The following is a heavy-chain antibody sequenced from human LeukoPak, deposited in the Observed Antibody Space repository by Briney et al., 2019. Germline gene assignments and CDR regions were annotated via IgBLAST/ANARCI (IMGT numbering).Heavy chain of an antibody. Sequence: GGSLTLSCAPSGFTFSSYSMNWVRHAPGKGLEWVSSISSSSSYIYYADSVKGRFTISRDNAKNSLYLQMNSLRAEHTAVYYCARDPGVTVWGQGTLVTVSS. CDR2: ISSSSSYI. J-gene: IGHJ4*02. CDR1: GFTFSSYS. CDR3: ARDPGVTV. V-gene: IGHV3-21*01. D-gene: IGHD1-14*01.